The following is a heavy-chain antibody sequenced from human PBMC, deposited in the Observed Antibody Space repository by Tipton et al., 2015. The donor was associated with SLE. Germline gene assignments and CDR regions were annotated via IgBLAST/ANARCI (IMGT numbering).Heavy chain of an antibody. CDR2: IYTSGGT. CDR1: GGFIRSGSYY. Sequence: TLSLTCTVSGGFIRSGSYYWSWIRQPAGKGLEWIGQIYTSGGTNYNPSLTSPVTISVDTSKNQFSLKLSTVTAADTAVYYCARAAGGQQLPTVDYWGQGTLVTVSS. J-gene: IGHJ4*02. D-gene: IGHD6-13*01. V-gene: IGHV4-61*09. CDR3: ARAAGGQQLPTVDY.